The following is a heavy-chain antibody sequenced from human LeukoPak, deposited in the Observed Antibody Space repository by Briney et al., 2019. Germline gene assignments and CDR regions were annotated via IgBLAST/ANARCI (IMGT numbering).Heavy chain of an antibody. J-gene: IGHJ4*02. CDR2: IKGDGSEK. CDR1: GFTLTNFW. V-gene: IGHV3-7*04. CDR3: ARNEA. Sequence: PGGSLRLSCTVSGFTLTNFWMSWVRQAPGKGLEWVANIKGDGSEKYYVDSVSGRFTISRDNAKNSLSLQMNSLRAEDTAIYYCARNEAWGQGTLVTVSS.